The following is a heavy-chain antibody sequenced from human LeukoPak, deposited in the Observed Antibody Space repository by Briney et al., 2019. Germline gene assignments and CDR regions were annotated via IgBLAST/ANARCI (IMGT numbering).Heavy chain of an antibody. CDR1: GFTFANYA. V-gene: IGHV3-23*01. D-gene: IGHD2-15*01. CDR2: LSDSGSST. Sequence: GGSLRLSCAASGFTFANYAMSWVRQAPGKGLMWVSGLSDSGSSTYYADSVKGRFTIYRDNSKNVLYLQMNSLRAEDTAVYYCAKNGDRGAYCSGGSCYPYYYYYMDVWGKGTTVTISS. J-gene: IGHJ6*03. CDR3: AKNGDRGAYCSGGSCYPYYYYYMDV.